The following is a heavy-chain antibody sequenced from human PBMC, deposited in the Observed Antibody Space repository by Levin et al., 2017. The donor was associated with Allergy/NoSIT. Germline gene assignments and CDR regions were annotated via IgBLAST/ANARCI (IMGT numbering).Heavy chain of an antibody. J-gene: IGHJ4*02. CDR1: GFTFDDYG. CDR3: ARDKGIAVAGGFDY. D-gene: IGHD6-19*01. V-gene: IGHV3-20*04. Sequence: LSLTCAASGFTFDDYGMNWVRQAPGKGLEWVSGINWKGGRTGYADSVKGRFTISRDNAKNSLYLQMNSLIAEDTALYYCARDKGIAVAGGFDYLGQGTLVTVSS. CDR2: INWKGGRT.